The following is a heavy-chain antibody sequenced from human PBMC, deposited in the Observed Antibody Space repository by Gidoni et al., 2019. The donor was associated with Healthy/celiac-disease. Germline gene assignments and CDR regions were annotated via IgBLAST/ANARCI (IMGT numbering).Heavy chain of an antibody. CDR2: IWYDGSNK. V-gene: IGHV3-33*01. J-gene: IGHJ3*02. Sequence: QVQLVESGGGVVQPGRSLSLSCAASGFTFSRYGRHWVRQAPGKGLEGGAVIWYDGSNKYYADSVKGRFTISRDNSKNTLYLQMNSLRAEDTAVYYCARDTSSDSSGYYSDAFDIWGQGTMVTVSS. CDR3: ARDTSSDSSGYYSDAFDI. D-gene: IGHD3-22*01. CDR1: GFTFSRYG.